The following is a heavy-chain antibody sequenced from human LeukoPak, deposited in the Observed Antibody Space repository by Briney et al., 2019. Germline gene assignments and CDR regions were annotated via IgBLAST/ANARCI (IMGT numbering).Heavy chain of an antibody. D-gene: IGHD3-22*01. V-gene: IGHV4-39*01. CDR3: ARLGITSWFDP. J-gene: IGHJ5*02. Sequence: SETLSLTCTVSGDSISTSNSYWGWIRQPPGKGLEWIGSIYYSGSTYYNPSLKSRVTISVDTSKNQFSLKLSSVTAADTAVYYCARLGITSWFDPWGQGTLVTVSS. CDR2: IYYSGST. CDR1: GDSISTSNSY.